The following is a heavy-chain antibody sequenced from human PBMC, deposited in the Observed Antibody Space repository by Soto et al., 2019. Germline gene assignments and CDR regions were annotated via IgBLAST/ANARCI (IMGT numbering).Heavy chain of an antibody. D-gene: IGHD2-21*02. CDR3: ARAPAIAHWYFDL. CDR2: IYDSGNT. V-gene: IGHV4-30-2*01. CDR1: GGSISSGGAISSNSYS. J-gene: IGHJ2*01. Sequence: QLQLQESGSGLVKPSQTLSLTCAVSGGSISSGGAISSNSYSWNWIRQPPGKGLEWIGSIYDSGNTYYSPSLKSRVSISVDRSKNQFSLNLSSVTAADTAVYYCARAPAIAHWYFDLWGRGTLATVSS.